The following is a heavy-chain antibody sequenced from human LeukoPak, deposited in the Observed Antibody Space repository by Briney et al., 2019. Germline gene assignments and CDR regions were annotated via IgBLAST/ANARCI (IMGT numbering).Heavy chain of an antibody. V-gene: IGHV3-33*06. CDR3: AKGFGELSYYFDY. Sequence: PGGSLRLSCAASGFTFSSYGMHWVPQAPGKGLEWVAVIWYDGSNKYYADSVKGRFTISRDNSKNTLYLQMNSLRAEDTAVYYCAKGFGELSYYFDYWGQGTLVTVSS. J-gene: IGHJ4*02. D-gene: IGHD3-10*01. CDR1: GFTFSSYG. CDR2: IWYDGSNK.